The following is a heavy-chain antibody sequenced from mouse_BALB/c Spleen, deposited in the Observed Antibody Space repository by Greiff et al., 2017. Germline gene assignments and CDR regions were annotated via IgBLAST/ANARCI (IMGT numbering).Heavy chain of an antibody. V-gene: IGHV5-17*02. CDR1: GFTFSSFG. CDR2: ISSGSSTI. D-gene: IGHD2-10*02. J-gene: IGHJ4*01. CDR3: AREYGNYFYAMDY. Sequence: EVQLMESGGGLVQPGGSRKLSCAASGFTFSSFGMHWVRQAPEKGLEWVAYISSGSSTIYYADTVKGRFTISRDNPKNTLFLQMTSLRSEDTAMYYCAREYGNYFYAMDYWGQGTSVTVSS.